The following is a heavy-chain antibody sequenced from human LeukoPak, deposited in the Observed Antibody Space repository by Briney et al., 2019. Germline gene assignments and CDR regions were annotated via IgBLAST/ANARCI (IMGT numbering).Heavy chain of an antibody. Sequence: GGSLRLSCAASGFTFSSYAMPWVRQAPGKGLEWVAVISYDGSNKYYADSVKGRFTISRDNSKNTLYLQMNSLRAEDTAVYYCARDRGMATPYFDYWGQGTLVTVSS. CDR2: ISYDGSNK. V-gene: IGHV3-30-3*01. CDR1: GFTFSSYA. D-gene: IGHD5-24*01. J-gene: IGHJ4*02. CDR3: ARDRGMATPYFDY.